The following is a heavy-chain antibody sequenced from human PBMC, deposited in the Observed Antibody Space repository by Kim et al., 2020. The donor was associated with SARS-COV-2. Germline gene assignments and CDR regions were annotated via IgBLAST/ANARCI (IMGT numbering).Heavy chain of an antibody. V-gene: IGHV3-11*01. CDR3: ARGARINGYNYPADVDY. CDR1: GFTFSDYY. D-gene: IGHD5-12*01. J-gene: IGHJ4*02. CDR2: ISSSASTI. Sequence: GGSLRFSCAASGFTFSDYYMSWIRQAPGKGLEWVSCISSSASTIYYADSVKGRFTISRDNAKNSLFLQMNSLRAEDTAVYYCARGARINGYNYPADVDYWGQGTLVTVSS.